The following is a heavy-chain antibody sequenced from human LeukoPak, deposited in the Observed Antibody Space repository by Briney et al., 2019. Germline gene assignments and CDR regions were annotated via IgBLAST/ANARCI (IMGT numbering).Heavy chain of an antibody. CDR3: ARPPTDYYDSSSYPPQH. CDR1: GYTFTGYY. J-gene: IGHJ1*01. D-gene: IGHD3-22*01. V-gene: IGHV1-2*02. Sequence: ASVKVSCKASGYTFTGYYMHWVRQAPGQGLEWMGWINPNSGGTNYAQKFQGRVTMTRDTSISTAYMELSRLRSDDTAVYYCARPPTDYYDSSSYPPQHWGQGTLVTVSS. CDR2: INPNSGGT.